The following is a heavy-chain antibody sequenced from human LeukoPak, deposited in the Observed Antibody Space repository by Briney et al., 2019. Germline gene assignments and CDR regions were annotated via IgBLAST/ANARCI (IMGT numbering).Heavy chain of an antibody. CDR3: ARLGYCSGGSCQHDF. D-gene: IGHD2-15*01. V-gene: IGHV4-39*01. J-gene: IGHJ4*02. Sequence: PSETLSLTCTVSGGSISSTYFCAWIRQPPGKGLEWIATIHYSGTTYYKPSLRSRVTISVDTSANQFSLKLTSVTAADTAVYFCARLGYCSGGSCQHDFWGQGTLVTVSS. CDR2: IHYSGTT. CDR1: GGSISSTYF.